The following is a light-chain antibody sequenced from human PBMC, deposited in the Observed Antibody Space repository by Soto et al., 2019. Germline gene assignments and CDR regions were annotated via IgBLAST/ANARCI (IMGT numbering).Light chain of an antibody. CDR2: AAS. CDR1: QSISNY. J-gene: IGKJ4*01. Sequence: DMEMTQSPSSLSASVGDRVTITCRASQSISNYLNWYQHKPGKVPKLLIYAASSLQSGVPTRLSGSGSGTDFTLTIISLQPEEFATYYCQHSYGTPLTFGGGTKIEIK. V-gene: IGKV1-39*01. CDR3: QHSYGTPLT.